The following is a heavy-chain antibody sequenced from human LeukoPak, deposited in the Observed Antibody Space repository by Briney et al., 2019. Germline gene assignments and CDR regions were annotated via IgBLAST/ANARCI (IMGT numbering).Heavy chain of an antibody. V-gene: IGHV3-43*02. CDR2: VSGDGGTT. Sequence: GGSLRLSCPASGFTFDDYAMHWVRQAPGKGLEWVSLVSGDGGTTYYADSVKGRFTISRDNSKNSLYLQMNSLRTEETALYYRTILGGSYFYYYYRDVWAEGTTVTVSS. J-gene: IGHJ6*03. CDR3: TILGGSYFYYYYRDV. D-gene: IGHD1-26*01. CDR1: GFTFDDYA.